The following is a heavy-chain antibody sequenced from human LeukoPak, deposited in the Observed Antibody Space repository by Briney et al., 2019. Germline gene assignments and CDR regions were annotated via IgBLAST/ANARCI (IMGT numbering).Heavy chain of an antibody. CDR3: ARGSMIDR. Sequence: PGGSLRLSCAASGFTFTSFWMTWVRQAPGKGLEWVANIKQDGSEKYYVDSVKGRFTISRDNAKNSLYLQMNSLRDEDTAVYYCARGSMIDRWGQGTLVTVSS. CDR2: IKQDGSEK. V-gene: IGHV3-7*01. CDR1: GFTFTSFW. D-gene: IGHD3-22*01. J-gene: IGHJ5*02.